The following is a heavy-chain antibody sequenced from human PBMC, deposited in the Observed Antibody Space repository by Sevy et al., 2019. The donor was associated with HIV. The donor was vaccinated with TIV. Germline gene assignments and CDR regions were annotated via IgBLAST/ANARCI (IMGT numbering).Heavy chain of an antibody. D-gene: IGHD2-2*02. CDR1: GFTFSSYG. J-gene: IGHJ6*02. V-gene: IGHV3-33*01. CDR3: ARDLTAYCSSTSCYRAPGLDV. CDR2: IWYGGRNK. Sequence: GALGPSFGAFGFTFSSYGIHRVRQAPGKGVGGGAGIWYGGRNKYYADSVKGRFTISRDNSKNTLYLQMNSLRAEDTAVYYCARDLTAYCSSTSCYRAPGLDVWGQGTTVTVSS.